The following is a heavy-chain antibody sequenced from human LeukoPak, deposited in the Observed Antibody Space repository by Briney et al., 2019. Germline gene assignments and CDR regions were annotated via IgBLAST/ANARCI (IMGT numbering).Heavy chain of an antibody. CDR1: GFTFSSYS. J-gene: IGHJ3*02. D-gene: IGHD5-18*01. V-gene: IGHV3-21*01. CDR3: ARSSYSYGYGDAFDI. Sequence: AGGSLRLSCAASGFTFSSYSMNWVRQAPGKGLEWVSSISSSSSYIYYADSVKGRFTISRDNAKNSLYLQMNSLRAEDTAVYYCARSSYSYGYGDAFDIWGQGTMVTVSS. CDR2: ISSSSSYI.